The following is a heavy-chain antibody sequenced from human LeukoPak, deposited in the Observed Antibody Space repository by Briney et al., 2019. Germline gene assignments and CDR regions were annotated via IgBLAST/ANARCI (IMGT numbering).Heavy chain of an antibody. V-gene: IGHV3-21*01. D-gene: IGHD2-2*01. CDR2: ISSSSSYI. CDR3: ARDRFIGYCSSTSCYAGGYYYGMDV. J-gene: IGHJ6*02. CDR1: GFTFSSYS. Sequence: GGSLRLSCAASGFTFSSYSMNWVRQAPGKGLEWVSSISSSSSYIYYADSVKGRFTISRDNAKNSLYLQMNSLRAEDTAVYYCARDRFIGYCSSTSCYAGGYYYGMDVWGQGTTVTVSS.